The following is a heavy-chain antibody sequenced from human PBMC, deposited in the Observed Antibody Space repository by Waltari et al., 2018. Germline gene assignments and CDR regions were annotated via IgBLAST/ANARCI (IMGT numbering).Heavy chain of an antibody. CDR1: GFTFSSYA. J-gene: IGHJ3*02. CDR2: NYSGGMK. Sequence: EVQLLESGGGLVQPGGSLRLSCAASGFTFSSYAMSWVRQAPRKGLEWGIVNYSGGMKYYADSVKGRFTISRDNSKNTLYLQMNSLRAEDTAVYYCAKAPQDAFDIWGQGTMVTVSS. CDR3: AKAPQDAFDI. V-gene: IGHV3-23*03.